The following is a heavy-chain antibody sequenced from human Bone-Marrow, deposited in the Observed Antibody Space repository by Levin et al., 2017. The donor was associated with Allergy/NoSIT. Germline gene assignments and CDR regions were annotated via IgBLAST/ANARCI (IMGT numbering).Heavy chain of an antibody. CDR3: AVSELVGVTAGFDI. V-gene: IGHV3-53*01. CDR2: IYSGGST. J-gene: IGHJ3*02. Sequence: GGSLRLSCVASGILVTTKYMTWVRQAPGKGLEWVSVIYSGGSTIYADSVKGRFTISRYKSTNTVFLQMNTLRAEDTAVYYCAVSELVGVTAGFDIWGQGTMVTVSS. D-gene: IGHD1-26*01. CDR1: GILVTTKY.